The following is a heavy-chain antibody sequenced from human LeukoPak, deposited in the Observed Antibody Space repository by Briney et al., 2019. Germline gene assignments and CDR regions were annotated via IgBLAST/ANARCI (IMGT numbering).Heavy chain of an antibody. J-gene: IGHJ4*02. CDR1: GGTFSSYA. CDR2: IIPIFGTA. D-gene: IGHD1-26*01. Sequence: ASVKVSCKASGGTFSSYAISWVRQAPGQGLEWMGGIIPIFGTANYAQKFQGRVTITADESTSTAYMELSSLRSEDTAVYYCARRGGDKVGATTVPHHFDYWGQGTLVTVSS. V-gene: IGHV1-69*13. CDR3: ARRGGDKVGATTVPHHFDY.